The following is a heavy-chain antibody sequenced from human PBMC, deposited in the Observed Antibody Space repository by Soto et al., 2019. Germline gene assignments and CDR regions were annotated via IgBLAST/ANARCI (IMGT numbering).Heavy chain of an antibody. J-gene: IGHJ6*02. CDR2: IYYSGST. D-gene: IGHD4-4*01. Sequence: QVQLQESGPGLVKPSQTLSLTCTVSGGSISSGGYYWSWIRQHPGKGLEWIGYIYYSGSTYYNPSLKSRVTISVDTSKNQFSLKLSSVTAADTGVYYCARGGGTVNYYYGMDVWGQGTTVTVSS. CDR3: ARGGGTVNYYYGMDV. CDR1: GGSISSGGYY. V-gene: IGHV4-31*03.